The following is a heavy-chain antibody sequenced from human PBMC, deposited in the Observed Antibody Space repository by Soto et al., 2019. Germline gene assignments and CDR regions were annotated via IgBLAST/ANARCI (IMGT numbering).Heavy chain of an antibody. D-gene: IGHD1-1*01. CDR2: ISAHNGNT. V-gene: IGHV1-18*01. Sequence: QVHLVQSGAEVKKPGASVKVSCKGCGYAFTNYGITWVRQAPGQGLEWMGWISAHNGNTNYAQKLQGRVTVTRDTSTSTAYMELRSLRSDDTAVYYCARGRYGDYWGQGALVTVSS. CDR1: GYAFTNYG. J-gene: IGHJ4*02. CDR3: ARGRYGDY.